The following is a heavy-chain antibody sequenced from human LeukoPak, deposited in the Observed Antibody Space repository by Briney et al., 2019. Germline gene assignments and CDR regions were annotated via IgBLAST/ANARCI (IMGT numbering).Heavy chain of an antibody. J-gene: IGHJ4*02. D-gene: IGHD3-10*01. CDR3: AREGDYYGSGSYTDY. V-gene: IGHV4-39*07. CDR2: IYHSGST. CDR1: GGSISSSSYY. Sequence: SETLSLTCTVSGGSISSSSYYWGWIRQPPGKGLEWIGEIYHSGSTNYNPSLKSRVTISVDKSKNQFSLKLSSVTAADTAVYYCAREGDYYGSGSYTDYWGQGTLVTVSS.